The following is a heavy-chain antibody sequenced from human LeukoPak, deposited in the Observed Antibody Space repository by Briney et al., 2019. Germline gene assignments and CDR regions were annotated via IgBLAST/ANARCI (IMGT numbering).Heavy chain of an antibody. CDR3: AKHSTGVER. J-gene: IGHJ2*01. V-gene: IGHV3-30*07. CDR2: ISSDGSNE. Sequence: GGSLRLSCAASGSAFSTYSMHWVRQAPGKGLEWLALISSDGSNENFADSVKGRFTISRDNSKNTLYLQMNSLRAEDTAVYYCAKHSTGVERWGRGTLVTVSS. CDR1: GSAFSTYS. D-gene: IGHD3-10*01.